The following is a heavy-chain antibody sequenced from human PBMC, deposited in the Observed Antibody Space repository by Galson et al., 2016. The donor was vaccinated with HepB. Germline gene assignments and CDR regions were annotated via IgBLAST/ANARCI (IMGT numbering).Heavy chain of an antibody. V-gene: IGHV3-30*18. D-gene: IGHD3-10*01. J-gene: IGHJ4*02. CDR3: AKHTYYYGSGSYSGFDY. Sequence: GLEWVAVTSYDGNKKYYADSVKGRFSISRDNSKNTLFLQMSSLRPEDTAVYYCAKHTYYYGSGSYSGFDYWGQGTLITVSS. CDR2: TSYDGNKK.